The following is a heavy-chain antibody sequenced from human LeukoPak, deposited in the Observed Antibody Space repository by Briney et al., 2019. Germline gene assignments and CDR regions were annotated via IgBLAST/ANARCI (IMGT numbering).Heavy chain of an antibody. CDR3: ARVRGGPGAFDI. V-gene: IGHV3-23*01. J-gene: IGHJ3*02. Sequence: QPGGSLRLSCAASGFTFSSYWMSWVRQAPGRGLEWVSSISPGGGTTYYADSVKGRFTISRDNSKNTLYLQMSSLRVEDTAVYYCARVRGGPGAFDIWGQGTMVTVSS. CDR1: GFTFSSYW. CDR2: ISPGGGTT. D-gene: IGHD3-16*01.